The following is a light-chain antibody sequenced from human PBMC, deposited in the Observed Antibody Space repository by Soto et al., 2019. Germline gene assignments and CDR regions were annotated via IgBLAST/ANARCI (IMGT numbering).Light chain of an antibody. Sequence: DIQMTQSPSTLSASVGDRVTITCRASQSISFYLNWYRQKPGKAPKLLIYTASNVQSGVPSRISGSGSGTDFTLTISSLQPEDFATYYCQQSYNMPRTFGQGTRLEIK. CDR3: QQSYNMPRT. CDR2: TAS. J-gene: IGKJ5*01. V-gene: IGKV1-39*01. CDR1: QSISFY.